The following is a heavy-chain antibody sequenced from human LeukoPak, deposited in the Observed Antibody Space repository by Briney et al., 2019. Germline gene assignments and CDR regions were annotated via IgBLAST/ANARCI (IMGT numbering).Heavy chain of an antibody. J-gene: IGHJ3*02. Sequence: ASVKVSCKASGYTFTGYYMHWVRQAPGQGLEWMGWINPNSGGTNYAQKFQGRATMTRDTSISTAYMELSRLRSDDTAVYYCARDRGTGTDAIDIWGQGTMVTVSS. CDR1: GYTFTGYY. CDR2: INPNSGGT. V-gene: IGHV1-2*02. CDR3: ARDRGTGTDAIDI. D-gene: IGHD7-27*01.